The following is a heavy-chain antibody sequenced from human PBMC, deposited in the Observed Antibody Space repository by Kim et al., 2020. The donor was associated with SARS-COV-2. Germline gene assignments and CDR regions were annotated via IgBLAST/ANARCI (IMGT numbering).Heavy chain of an antibody. CDR3: AREGALPAAGSEGWFDP. J-gene: IGHJ5*02. V-gene: IGHV4-34*01. D-gene: IGHD6-13*01. Sequence: LKSRVTISVDTSKNQFSLKLSSVTAADTAVYYCAREGALPAAGSEGWFDPWGQGTLVTVSS.